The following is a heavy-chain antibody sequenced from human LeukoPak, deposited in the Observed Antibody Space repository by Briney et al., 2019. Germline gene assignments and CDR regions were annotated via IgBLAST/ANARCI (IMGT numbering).Heavy chain of an antibody. J-gene: IGHJ5*02. Sequence: SQTLSLTCTVSGGSISSGDYYWSWIRQPPGTGLEWIGYIYYSGSTYYNPSLKSRVTISVDTSKNQFSLKLSSVTAADTAVYHCARVLGYCSGGSCYDLKFDHWGQGTLVTVSS. CDR1: GGSISSGDYY. CDR3: ARVLGYCSGGSCYDLKFDH. D-gene: IGHD2-15*01. V-gene: IGHV4-30-4*08. CDR2: IYYSGST.